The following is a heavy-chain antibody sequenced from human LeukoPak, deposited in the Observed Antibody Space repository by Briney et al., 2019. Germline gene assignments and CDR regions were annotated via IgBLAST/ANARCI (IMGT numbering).Heavy chain of an antibody. CDR3: AHVGSCTAGTCVPGGY. CDR1: GFTFSNNA. Sequence: HPGGSLRLSCAASGFTFSNNAMSWVRQAPGKGLEWVSGTNWSGEKTSYADSVKGRFTISRDNSRNTLYLQTISLRAEDTAIYYCAHVGSCTAGTCVPGGYWGQGTLVTVSS. CDR2: TNWSGEKT. V-gene: IGHV3-23*01. D-gene: IGHD1-1*01. J-gene: IGHJ4*02.